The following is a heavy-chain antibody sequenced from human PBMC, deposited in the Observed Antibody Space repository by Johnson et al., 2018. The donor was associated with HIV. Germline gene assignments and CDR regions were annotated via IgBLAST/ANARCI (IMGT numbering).Heavy chain of an antibody. CDR3: TRDRDGVGVS. CDR1: GFSFSDHF. J-gene: IGHJ3*01. V-gene: IGHV3-72*01. D-gene: IGHD3-10*01. CDR2: IRQKANRYHT. Sequence: VLLVESGGALVQPGGSLRLSCVASGFSFSDHFMDWVRQAPGQGLEWIGRIRQKANRYHTEYAASVKGRFTISRDDSKNSLSLQMSSLKTEDTAVYYCTRDRDGVGVSWGQGTMVTVSS.